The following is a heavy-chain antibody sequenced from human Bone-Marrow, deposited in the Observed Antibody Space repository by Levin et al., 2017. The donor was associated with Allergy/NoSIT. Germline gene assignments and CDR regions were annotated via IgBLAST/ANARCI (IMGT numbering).Heavy chain of an antibody. Sequence: SCTVSGGSISSGGYYWSWIRQHPGKGLEWIGYIYYSGSTYYNPSLKSRVTISVDTSKNQFSLKLSSVTAADTAVYYCARGPGNYYGSGSYYYYYYGMDVWGQGTTVTVSS. CDR3: ARGPGNYYGSGSYYYYYYGMDV. V-gene: IGHV4-31*03. CDR1: GGSISSGGYY. CDR2: IYYSGST. J-gene: IGHJ6*02. D-gene: IGHD3-10*01.